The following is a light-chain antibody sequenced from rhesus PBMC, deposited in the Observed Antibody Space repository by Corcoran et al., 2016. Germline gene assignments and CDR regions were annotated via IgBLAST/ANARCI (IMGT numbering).Light chain of an antibody. J-gene: IGKJ2*01. CDR3: MQTLQTPYS. V-gene: IGKV2-78*01. CDR1: PRLLDSYGSTH. Sequence: DIVMTQTPLSRPVTPGEPASIPCRSSPRLLDSYGSTHFHWYLQNPGQSPQLLIFLGSNRASGVLDRLSGSGAGIDFTLKTSRVEAEDVGVYSCMQTLQTPYSFGQGTKVEIK. CDR2: LGS.